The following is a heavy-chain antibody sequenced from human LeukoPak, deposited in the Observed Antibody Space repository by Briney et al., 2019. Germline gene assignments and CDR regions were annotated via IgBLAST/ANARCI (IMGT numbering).Heavy chain of an antibody. D-gene: IGHD3-10*01. V-gene: IGHV4-39*07. CDR2: IYYTGST. CDR3: ARDSSHRALNTFDI. Sequence: SETLSLTCTVSGGSISSGSYYWVWIRQPPGKGLEWIANIYYTGSTYYNPSLKSRVTISVGTSKDQFSLKLSSVTAADTAVYYCARDSSHRALNTFDIWGQGTMVTVSS. J-gene: IGHJ3*02. CDR1: GGSISSGSYY.